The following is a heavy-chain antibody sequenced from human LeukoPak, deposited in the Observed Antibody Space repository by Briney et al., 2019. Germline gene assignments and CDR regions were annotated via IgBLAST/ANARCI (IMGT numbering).Heavy chain of an antibody. D-gene: IGHD3-10*01. CDR3: ARARSNYDFDI. V-gene: IGHV3-21*01. Sequence: GGSLRLSCAASGFTFSSYSMNWVRQAPGKGLEWVSSISSSSSYIYYADSVKGRFTISRDNAKNSLYLQMNSLRAEDTAVYYCARARSNYDFDIWGQGTMVTVSS. CDR1: GFTFSSYS. CDR2: ISSSSSYI. J-gene: IGHJ3*02.